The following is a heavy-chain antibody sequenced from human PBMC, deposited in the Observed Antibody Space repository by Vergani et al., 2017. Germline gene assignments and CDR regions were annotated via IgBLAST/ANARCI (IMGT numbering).Heavy chain of an antibody. CDR3: ARYPIYCSSTSCFSDEAFDI. D-gene: IGHD2-2*01. J-gene: IGHJ3*02. CDR2: INAGNGNK. V-gene: IGHV1-3*01. CDR1: GYTFTRYS. Sequence: QVQLVQSGAEVKKPGASVKVSCKASGYTFTRYSMHWVRQAPGKRLEWMGWINAGNGNKKYSQKFQGRVTMTRDTSASTAYMELSILRSEDTAVDYWARYPIYCSSTSCFSDEAFDIWGQGTMVTVSS.